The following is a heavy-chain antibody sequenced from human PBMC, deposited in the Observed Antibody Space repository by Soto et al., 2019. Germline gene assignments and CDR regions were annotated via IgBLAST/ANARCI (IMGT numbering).Heavy chain of an antibody. D-gene: IGHD3-3*01. Sequence: ESGGGLVQPGGSLRLSCAASGFTFSSYDMHWVRQATGKGLEWVSAIGTAGDTYYPGSVKGRFTISRENAKNSLYLQMSSLRAEDTAVYYCARGKYYDFWSGYWEFDYWGQGTLVTVSS. CDR2: IGTAGDT. CDR1: GFTFSSYD. CDR3: ARGKYYDFWSGYWEFDY. V-gene: IGHV3-13*01. J-gene: IGHJ4*02.